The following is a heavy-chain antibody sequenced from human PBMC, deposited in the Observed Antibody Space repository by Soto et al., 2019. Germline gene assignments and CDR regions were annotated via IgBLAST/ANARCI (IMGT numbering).Heavy chain of an antibody. Sequence: SVRVSCKASGGTFSSYAISWVRQAPGQGLEWMGGIIPIFGTANYAQTFQGRVTINADESTSTAYMELRRLRSEDTAVYYCASRTYTGSHYAANWFDRWGQGTLVTVSS. CDR1: GGTFSSYA. J-gene: IGHJ5*02. D-gene: IGHD1-26*01. V-gene: IGHV1-69*13. CDR2: IIPIFGTA. CDR3: ASRTYTGSHYAANWFDR.